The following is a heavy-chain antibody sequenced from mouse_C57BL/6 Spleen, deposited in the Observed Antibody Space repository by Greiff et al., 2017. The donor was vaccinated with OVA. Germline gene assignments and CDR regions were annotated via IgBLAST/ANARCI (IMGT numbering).Heavy chain of an antibody. D-gene: IGHD2-2*01. J-gene: IGHJ3*01. CDR2: ISDGGSYT. V-gene: IGHV5-4*03. CDR1: GFTFSSYA. Sequence: EVKLVESGGGLVKPGGSLKLSCAASGFTFSSYAMSWVRQTPEKRLEWVATISDGGSYTYYPDNVKGRFTISRDNAKNNLYLQMSHLKSEDTAMYYCARLSTMVTTGAYWGQGTLVTVSA. CDR3: ARLSTMVTTGAY.